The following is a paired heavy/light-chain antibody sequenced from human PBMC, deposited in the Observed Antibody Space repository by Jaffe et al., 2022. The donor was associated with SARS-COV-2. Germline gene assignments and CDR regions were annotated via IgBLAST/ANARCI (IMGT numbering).Light chain of an antibody. Sequence: DIQMTQSPSSLSASVGDRVTITCQASQDIRNYLNWYQQKPGKAPKLLIYGASNLETGVPSRFSGSGSGTDFTFTISSLQPEDIATYYCQQYDSLPRTFGQGTKVEIK. CDR1: QDIRNY. CDR3: QQYDSLPRT. V-gene: IGKV1-33*01. CDR2: GAS. J-gene: IGKJ1*01.
Heavy chain of an antibody. J-gene: IGHJ4*02. V-gene: IGHV3-11*01. CDR2: ISSSANTI. CDR1: GFTFSDYY. CDR3: ARDDTVTTDRSNDY. Sequence: QVQLVESGGGLVKPGGSLRLSCAASGFTFSDYYMNWMRQAPGKGLEWVSYISSSANTIYYADSVKGRFTISRDNAKNSLYLQMNSLRAEDTAVYYCARDDTVTTDRSNDYWGQGTLVTVSS. D-gene: IGHD4-17*01.